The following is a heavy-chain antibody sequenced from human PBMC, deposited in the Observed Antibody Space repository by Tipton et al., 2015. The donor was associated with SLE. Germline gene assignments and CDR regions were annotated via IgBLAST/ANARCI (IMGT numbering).Heavy chain of an antibody. CDR1: GFTFSSYW. D-gene: IGHD6-19*01. CDR2: IKQDGSGK. J-gene: IGHJ4*02. CDR3: ARDPRIAVASYFDY. V-gene: IGHV3-7*01. Sequence: GSLRLSCAASGFTFSSYWMSWVRQAPGKGLEWVANIKQDGSGKYYVDSVKGRFTISRDNAKNSLYLQMNSLRAEDTAVYYCARDPRIAVASYFDYWGQGTLVTVSS.